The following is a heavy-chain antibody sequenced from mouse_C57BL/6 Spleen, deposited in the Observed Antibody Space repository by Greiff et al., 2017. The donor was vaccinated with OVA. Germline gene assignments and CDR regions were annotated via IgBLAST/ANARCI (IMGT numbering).Heavy chain of an antibody. D-gene: IGHD4-1*01. CDR3: ARGTGSY. Sequence: QVQLQQPGAELVKPGASVKLSCKASGYTFTSYWMQWVKQRPGQGLEWIGEIDPSDSYPNYNQKFKGKATLTVDTASSTAYMQLSSLTSEDSACDYCARGTGSYWGQGTTLTVSS. V-gene: IGHV1-50*01. J-gene: IGHJ2*01. CDR1: GYTFTSYW. CDR2: IDPSDSYP.